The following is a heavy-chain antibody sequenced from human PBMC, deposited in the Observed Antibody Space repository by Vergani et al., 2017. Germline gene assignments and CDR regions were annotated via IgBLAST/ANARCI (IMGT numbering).Heavy chain of an antibody. J-gene: IGHJ4*02. CDR3: AKDGGFNGGDYLDY. V-gene: IGHV3-33*06. CDR2: IWYDGSNK. Sequence: QVQLVESGGGVVQPGRSLRLSCAASGFTFSSYGMHWVRQAPGKGLEWVAVIWYDGSNKYYADSVKGRFTIARDNSKNTLYLQMNSLRAEATAVYYCAKDGGFNGGDYLDYWGQGTLVTVSS. CDR1: GFTFSSYG. D-gene: IGHD3-16*01.